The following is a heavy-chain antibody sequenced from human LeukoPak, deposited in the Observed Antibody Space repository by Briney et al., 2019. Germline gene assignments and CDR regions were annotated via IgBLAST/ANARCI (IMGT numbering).Heavy chain of an antibody. J-gene: IGHJ4*02. CDR1: GFSFSSSA. V-gene: IGHV3-23*01. CDR3: AKEEEYYFDY. CDR2: ITESGDKT. Sequence: GGSLRLSCAASGFSFSSSAMSWVRQVPGKGLEWVSSITESGDKTYSADSVKGRFTISRDNSKNTLYLQMTSLRAEDTAVYYCAKEEEYYFDYWGQGALVTVSS.